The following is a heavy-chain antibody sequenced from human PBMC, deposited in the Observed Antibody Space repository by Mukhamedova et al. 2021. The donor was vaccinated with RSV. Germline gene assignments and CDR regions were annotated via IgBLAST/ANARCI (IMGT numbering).Heavy chain of an antibody. D-gene: IGHD6-6*01. Sequence: FYMHWVRQAPGQGLEWMGIINPSGGSTSYAQKFQGRVTMTRDTSTSTVYMELSSLRSEDTAVYYCARPLGGGSSRWYFDYWGQGT. J-gene: IGHJ4*02. V-gene: IGHV1-46*01. CDR1: FY. CDR2: INPSGGST. CDR3: ARPLGGGSSRWYFDY.